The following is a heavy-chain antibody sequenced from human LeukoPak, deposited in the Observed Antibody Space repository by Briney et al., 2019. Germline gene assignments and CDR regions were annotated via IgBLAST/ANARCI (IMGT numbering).Heavy chain of an antibody. D-gene: IGHD6-19*01. CDR1: GDSSSNTIYY. CDR3: AREYTLYRSGWFLDY. J-gene: IGHJ4*02. V-gene: IGHV4-39*07. CDR2: IGYSGNT. Sequence: SETLSLTCTVSGDSSSNTIYYWGWIRQPPGKGLEWIGSIGYSGNTYYNPSLKSRATISIDTSKHQFSLKLSSVTAADTAVYYCAREYTLYRSGWFLDYWGQGTVVTVSS.